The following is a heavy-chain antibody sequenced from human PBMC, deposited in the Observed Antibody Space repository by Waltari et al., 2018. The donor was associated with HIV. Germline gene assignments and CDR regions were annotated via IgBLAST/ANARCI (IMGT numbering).Heavy chain of an antibody. CDR2: IWYDGSNK. CDR3: ARGNDWNYASYGMDV. D-gene: IGHD1-7*01. V-gene: IGHV3-33*01. Sequence: QVQLVESGRGVVQPGRSLRLSCAASGFTFSSYGMHWVRQAPGKGLEWVAVIWYDGSNKYYADSVKGRFTISRDNSKNTLYLQMNSLRAEDTAVYYCARGNDWNYASYGMDVWGQGTTVTVSS. CDR1: GFTFSSYG. J-gene: IGHJ6*02.